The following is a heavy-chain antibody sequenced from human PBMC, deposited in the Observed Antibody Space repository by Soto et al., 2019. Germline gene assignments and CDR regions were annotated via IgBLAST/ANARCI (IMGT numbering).Heavy chain of an antibody. CDR3: ARGHSFRYFDL. CDR1: EFTFSSDD. CDR2: IGTAGDT. D-gene: IGHD3-16*02. Sequence: EVQLVESGGGLVQPGGSLRLSCAASEFTFSSDDMHWVRQGTGKGLEWVSSIGTAGDTYYPGSVKGRFTISRENAKNSLYLQMNSLRAGDTAVYYCARGHSFRYFDLWGRGTLVTVSS. V-gene: IGHV3-13*01. J-gene: IGHJ2*01.